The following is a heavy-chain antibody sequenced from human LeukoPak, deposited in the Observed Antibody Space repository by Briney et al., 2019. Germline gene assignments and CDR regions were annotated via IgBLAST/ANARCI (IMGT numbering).Heavy chain of an antibody. D-gene: IGHD3-22*01. J-gene: IGHJ5*02. CDR1: GGSISSYY. CDR2: IYSSGST. CDR3: ARARDYYDSSSYPNWFDP. Sequence: SETLSLTCTVSGGSISSYYWTWIRQPAGKGLEWIGRIYSSGSTNYNPSLKSRVTMSVDKSQNQVSLKLSSVTAADTAVYYCARARDYYDSSSYPNWFDPWGQGTLVTVSS. V-gene: IGHV4-4*07.